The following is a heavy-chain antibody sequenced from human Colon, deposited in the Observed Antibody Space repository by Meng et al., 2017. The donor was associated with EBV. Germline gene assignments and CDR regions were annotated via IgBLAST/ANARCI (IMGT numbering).Heavy chain of an antibody. V-gene: IGHV4-30-2*01. CDR2: IYHGGTT. Sequence: LLRQESKSDLWRPSQSLSLTCAVSGDSISSGDYSWSWIRQPPGQGLEWIGYIYHGGTTYNTSLKSRVTISVDNSKNQFSLRLTSVTAADTAVYYCARGPYCGGDCYWFDPWGQGTLVTVSS. J-gene: IGHJ5*02. CDR1: GDSISSGDYS. CDR3: ARGPYCGGDCYWFDP. D-gene: IGHD2-21*02.